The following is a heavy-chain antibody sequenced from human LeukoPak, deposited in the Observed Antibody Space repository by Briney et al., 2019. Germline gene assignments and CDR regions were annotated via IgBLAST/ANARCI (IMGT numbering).Heavy chain of an antibody. Sequence: GGSLKLSCVASGFLFNNYGMHWVRQVPGKGLEWVAFIRYDGGTTQYADSVKGRFTISRDNSRDILFLQMNSLRGEDTAVYYCAKDRGTMAGPTPTSDYWGQGTLVTVSS. D-gene: IGHD3-3*01. V-gene: IGHV3-30*02. CDR2: IRYDGGTT. J-gene: IGHJ4*02. CDR1: GFLFNNYG. CDR3: AKDRGTMAGPTPTSDY.